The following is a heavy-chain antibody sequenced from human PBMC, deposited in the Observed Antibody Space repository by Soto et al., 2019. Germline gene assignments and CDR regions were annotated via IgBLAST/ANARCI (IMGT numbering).Heavy chain of an antibody. CDR1: GGSISSGGYY. Sequence: SETLSLTCTVSGGSISSGGYYWSWIRQHPGKGLEWIGYIYYSGSTYYNPSLKSRVTISVDTSKNQFSLKLSSVTAADTAVYYCAREGGGDTAMVHYYYYGMDVWGQGTTVTVSS. V-gene: IGHV4-31*03. CDR2: IYYSGST. CDR3: AREGGGDTAMVHYYYYGMDV. J-gene: IGHJ6*02. D-gene: IGHD5-18*01.